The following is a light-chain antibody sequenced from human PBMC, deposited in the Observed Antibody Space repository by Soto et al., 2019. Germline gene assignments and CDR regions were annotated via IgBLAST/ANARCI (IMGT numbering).Light chain of an antibody. CDR1: GSSIGTNT. CDR3: AAWDGSLNNVL. J-gene: IGLJ2*01. Sequence: QLVLTQPPSASGTPGQRVTISCSRSGSSIGTNTVNWYRQLPGTAPKLLIYGDNQRPSGVPDRFSGSKSGTSASLAISGLQSEDEADYYCAAWDGSLNNVLFGGGTKLTVL. V-gene: IGLV1-44*01. CDR2: GDN.